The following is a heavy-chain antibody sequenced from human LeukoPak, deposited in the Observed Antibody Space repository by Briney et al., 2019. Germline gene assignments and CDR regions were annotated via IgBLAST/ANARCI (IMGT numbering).Heavy chain of an antibody. CDR1: GFTFSDYY. Sequence: GGSLRLSCAASGFTFSDYYMSWMRQAPGKGLEWVSYMSSSDRIIYYADSVKGRFTISRDNAKNSLYLQMNSLRAEDTAVYYCARVRSGYYFDYWGQGTLDTVSS. CDR3: ARVRSGYYFDY. V-gene: IGHV3-11*01. D-gene: IGHD3-22*01. J-gene: IGHJ4*02. CDR2: MSSSDRII.